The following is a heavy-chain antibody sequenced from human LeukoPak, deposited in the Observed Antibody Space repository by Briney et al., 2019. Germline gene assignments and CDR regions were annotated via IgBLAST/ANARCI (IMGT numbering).Heavy chain of an antibody. J-gene: IGHJ4*02. Sequence: GGSLRLSCAASGFTFSGYSMNWVRQAPGKGLEWVSSISSSSGYIYYADSVKGRFTISRDNAKNSLYLQMNSLRAEDTAVYYCARDYGDYVFDYWGQGTLVTVSS. CDR1: GFTFSGYS. D-gene: IGHD4-17*01. V-gene: IGHV3-21*01. CDR2: ISSSSGYI. CDR3: ARDYGDYVFDY.